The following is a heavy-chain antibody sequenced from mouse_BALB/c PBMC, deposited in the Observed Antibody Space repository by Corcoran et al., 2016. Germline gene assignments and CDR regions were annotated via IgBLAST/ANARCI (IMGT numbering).Heavy chain of an antibody. Sequence: EIQLQQSGPELVKPGASVKVSCKASGYAFTSYNMYWVKQSHGKSLEWIGYINPYNDGTKYNEKFKDKATLTSDKSSSTAYMELSSLTSEDSAVYYCARWGTYAWFAYWGQGTLVTVSA. D-gene: IGHD1-1*01. V-gene: IGHV1S135*01. CDR2: INPYNDGT. CDR1: GYAFTSYN. J-gene: IGHJ3*01. CDR3: ARWGTYAWFAY.